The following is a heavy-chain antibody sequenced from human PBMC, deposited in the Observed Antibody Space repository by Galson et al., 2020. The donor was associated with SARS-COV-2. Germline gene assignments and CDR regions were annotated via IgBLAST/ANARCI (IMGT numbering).Heavy chain of an antibody. Sequence: GSLRLSCPVSGASSSSGSSYWGWIRQPPGQGLEWIGSIYYGGNTFYNPSLRSRLTISLDTSKNQFSLQLNSVTAADTAVYYCARIPHDYGDHYPNYFDYWGRGTLVTVSS. V-gene: IGHV4-39*07. CDR3: ARIPHDYGDHYPNYFDY. D-gene: IGHD4-17*01. CDR1: GASSSSGSSY. CDR2: IYYGGNT. J-gene: IGHJ4*02.